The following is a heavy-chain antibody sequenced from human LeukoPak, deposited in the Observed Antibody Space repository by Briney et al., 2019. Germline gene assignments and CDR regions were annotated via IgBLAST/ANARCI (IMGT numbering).Heavy chain of an antibody. CDR1: GFTFSSYG. V-gene: IGHV3-33*01. D-gene: IGHD6-13*01. CDR2: IWYDGSNK. Sequence: GGSLRLSCAASGFTFSSYGMHWVRQAPGKGLEWVAVIWYDGSNKYYADSVKGRFTISRDNSKNTLYLQMNSLRAEDTAVYYCARDIIASSWYFDYWGQGTLVTVSS. CDR3: ARDIIASSWYFDY. J-gene: IGHJ4*02.